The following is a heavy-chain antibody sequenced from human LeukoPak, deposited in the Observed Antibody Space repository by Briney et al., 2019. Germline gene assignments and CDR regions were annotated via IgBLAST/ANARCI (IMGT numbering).Heavy chain of an antibody. V-gene: IGHV1-69*13. D-gene: IGHD5-12*01. CDR2: IIPIFGTA. CDR1: GGTFSSYA. CDR3: ATGKVDIPEESDYYYGMDV. J-gene: IGHJ6*02. Sequence: SVKVSCKASGGTFSSYAISWVRQAPGQGLEWMGGIIPIFGTANYAQKFQGRVTITADESTSTAYMELSSLRSEDTAVYYCATGKVDIPEESDYYYGMDVWGQGTTVTVSS.